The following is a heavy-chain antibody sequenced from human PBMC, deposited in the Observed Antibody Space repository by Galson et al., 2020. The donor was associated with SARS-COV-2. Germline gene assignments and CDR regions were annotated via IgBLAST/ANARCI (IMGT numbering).Heavy chain of an antibody. J-gene: IGHJ4*01. V-gene: IGHV3-30-3*01. CDR2: IPYDGSNK. CDR1: GFIFSSYA. CDR3: AREAMSRTSEEMDD. Sequence: TGRSLRPSCAPSGFIFSSYAIHWVRQAPGKGLEWVAVIPYDGSNKYYADSVKGRFTISRDNSKNTLYLQMTSLRAEDTAVYYCAREAMSRTSEEMDDWGQGTLVIVSS.